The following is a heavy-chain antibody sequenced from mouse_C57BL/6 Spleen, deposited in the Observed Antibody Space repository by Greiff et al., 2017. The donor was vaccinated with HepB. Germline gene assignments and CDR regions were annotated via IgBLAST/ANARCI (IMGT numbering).Heavy chain of an antibody. V-gene: IGHV3-6*01. CDR2: ISYDGSN. CDR1: GYSITSGYY. D-gene: IGHD4-1*02. Sequence: EVQLVESGPGLVQPSQSLSLTCSVTGYSITSGYYWNWIRQFPGNILEWMGYISYDGSNNYNPSLENRISITHDTSKNQFFLKLTSVTTEDTATYYCASGVNFHYWGQGTTLTVSS. CDR3: ASGVNFHY. J-gene: IGHJ2*01.